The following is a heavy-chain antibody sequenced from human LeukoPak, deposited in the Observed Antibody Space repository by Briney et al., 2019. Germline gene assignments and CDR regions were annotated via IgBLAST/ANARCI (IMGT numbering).Heavy chain of an antibody. CDR3: ARGRDYALDV. D-gene: IGHD3-10*01. CDR2: IGPAGDT. V-gene: IGHV3-13*04. Sequence: GGSLRLSRAASGFTFSNYDMHWVRQATGKGLEWVSAIGPAGDTYYPDSVKGRFTISRDNTKNSLYLQLESLRDEDTGVYYCARGRDYALDVWGQGTMVTVSS. CDR1: GFTFSNYD. J-gene: IGHJ3*01.